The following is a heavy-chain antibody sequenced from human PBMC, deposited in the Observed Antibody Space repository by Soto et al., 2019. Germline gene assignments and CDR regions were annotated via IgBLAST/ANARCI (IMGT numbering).Heavy chain of an antibody. CDR3: AKAVGDY. V-gene: IGHV3-23*01. CDR1: GFIARNYA. D-gene: IGHD1-26*01. CDR2: FSGSGGAT. J-gene: IGHJ4*02. Sequence: PGGSLRLSCAASGFIARNYAMSWFRQAPGKGLEWVSGFSGSGGATFYADSVKGRFTISRDSSKNTIYLQMDRLRADDTAVYYCAKAVGDYWGRGTLVTVSS.